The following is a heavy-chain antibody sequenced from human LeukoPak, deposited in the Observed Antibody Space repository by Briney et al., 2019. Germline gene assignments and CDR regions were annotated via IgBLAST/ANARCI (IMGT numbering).Heavy chain of an antibody. CDR3: ARGPDIPRRLDY. CDR2: INHSGST. Sequence: PSETLSLTCTVSGGSISSYYWSWIRQPAGKGLEWIGEINHSGSTNYNPSLKSRVTISVDTSKNQFSLTLSSVTAADTAVYYCARGPDIPRRLDYWGQGTLVTVSS. V-gene: IGHV4-34*01. J-gene: IGHJ4*02. CDR1: GGSISSYY. D-gene: IGHD2-15*01.